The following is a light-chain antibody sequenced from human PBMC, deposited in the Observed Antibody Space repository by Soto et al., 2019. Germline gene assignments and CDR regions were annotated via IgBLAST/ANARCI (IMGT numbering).Light chain of an antibody. J-gene: IGKJ5*01. CDR3: QQTYTTTVIT. Sequence: DIPVTQSLASLSASVCDRVTLTCRASQSISIHLNWYQQKPGKAPNLLLYGASSLKSGVPARFRGSGSGTDFTLTISSRQPEDFAIYYCQQTYTTTVITFSQGTRLAIK. CDR2: GAS. CDR1: QSISIH. V-gene: IGKV1-39*01.